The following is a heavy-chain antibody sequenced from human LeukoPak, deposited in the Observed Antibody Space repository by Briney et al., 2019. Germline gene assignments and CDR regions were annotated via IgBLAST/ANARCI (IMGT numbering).Heavy chain of an antibody. CDR1: DYSISIGYY. Sequence: SETLSLTCAVSDYSISIGYYWGWIRQPPGTGLEWIGSIYHSGSTDYNPSLKSRVTISVDTSKHQFSLKPRSVTAADTAVYYCARDHASCGGDCYFDFWGQGTLVTVSS. CDR2: IYHSGST. J-gene: IGHJ4*02. CDR3: ARDHASCGGDCYFDF. D-gene: IGHD2-21*02. V-gene: IGHV4-38-2*02.